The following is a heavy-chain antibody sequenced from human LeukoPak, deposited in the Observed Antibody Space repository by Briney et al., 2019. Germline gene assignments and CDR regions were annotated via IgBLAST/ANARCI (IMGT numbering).Heavy chain of an antibody. CDR3: ARDFGSGSYLEPIYYFDY. Sequence: GASVKVSCKASGYTFTSYYMHWVRQAPGPGLEWMGIINPSGGSTSYAQKFQGRVTRTRDTSTSTVYMELSSLRSEDTAVYYCARDFGSGSYLEPIYYFDYWGQGTLVTVSS. D-gene: IGHD1-26*01. CDR2: INPSGGST. J-gene: IGHJ4*02. V-gene: IGHV1-46*01. CDR1: GYTFTSYY.